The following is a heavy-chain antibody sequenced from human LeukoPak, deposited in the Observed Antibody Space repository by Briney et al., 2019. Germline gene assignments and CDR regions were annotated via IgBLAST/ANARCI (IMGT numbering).Heavy chain of an antibody. CDR3: AKDPAGGTVNWFDP. CDR2: ISGSGGTT. J-gene: IGHJ5*02. D-gene: IGHD6-13*01. V-gene: IGHV3-23*01. CDR1: GFPFSSYA. Sequence: GGSLRLACAASGFPFSSYAMSWVRPPPGKELGWVSGISGSGGTTYYAASVKGRFTISRDNSKNTLYLQMNSLRAEDTAVYYCAKDPAGGTVNWFDPWGQGTLVTVSS.